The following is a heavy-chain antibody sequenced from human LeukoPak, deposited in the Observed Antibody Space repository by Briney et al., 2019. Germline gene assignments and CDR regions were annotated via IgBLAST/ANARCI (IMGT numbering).Heavy chain of an antibody. D-gene: IGHD3-3*01. CDR2: IYYSGST. V-gene: IGHV4-31*03. CDR1: GGSISSGGYY. CDR3: ARGAWDDFWSGYPSLPTNY. Sequence: SETLSLTCTVSGGSISSGGYYWSWIRQHPGKGLEWIGYIYYSGSTYYNPSLRSRVTISVDTSKNQFSLKLSSVTAADTAVYYCARGAWDDFWSGYPSLPTNYWGQGTLVTVSS. J-gene: IGHJ4*02.